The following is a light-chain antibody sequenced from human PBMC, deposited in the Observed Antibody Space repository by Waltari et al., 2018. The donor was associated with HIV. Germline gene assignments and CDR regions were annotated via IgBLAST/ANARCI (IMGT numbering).Light chain of an antibody. V-gene: IGLV1-47*01. CDR3: TGWDASLSEYV. CDR1: YSTTGSDT. J-gene: IGLJ1*01. Sequence: QSVLPQPPSASGTPGQRVTISCSGSYSTTGSDTFSCYQHLPGPAPKLLIYKNIQRPSGVPDRFSGSKSGASAYLAISGLRSEDEADYYCTGWDASLSEYVFGPGTRVTV. CDR2: KNI.